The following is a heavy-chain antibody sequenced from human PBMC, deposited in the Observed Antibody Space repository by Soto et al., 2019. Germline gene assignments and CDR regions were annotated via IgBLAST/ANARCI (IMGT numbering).Heavy chain of an antibody. V-gene: IGHV4-31*03. Sequence: QVQLQESGAGLVKPSQTLSLTCTVSGVSISSGGYYWSWIRQHPGKGLEWIGYIYYSGSTYYNPSLKSRVTISVDTSKNQFSLKLSSVTAADTAVYYCARDGGIVGATAADHWGQGTLVTVSS. CDR3: ARDGGIVGATAADH. CDR2: IYYSGST. D-gene: IGHD1-26*01. CDR1: GVSISSGGYY. J-gene: IGHJ4*02.